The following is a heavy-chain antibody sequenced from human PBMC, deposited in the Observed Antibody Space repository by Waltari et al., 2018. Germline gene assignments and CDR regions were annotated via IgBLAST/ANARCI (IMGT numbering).Heavy chain of an antibody. J-gene: IGHJ4*02. Sequence: QVQLQESGPGLVKPSQTLSLTCTVSGGSISSGSYYWSWIRQPAGKGLEWIGRIYTSGSTNYNPSLKSRVTISVDTSKNQFSLKLSSVTAADTAVYYCARDPAYYYDSSGLIPYWGQGTLVTVSS. CDR3: ARDPAYYYDSSGLIPY. V-gene: IGHV4-61*02. CDR2: IYTSGST. D-gene: IGHD3-22*01. CDR1: GGSISSGSYY.